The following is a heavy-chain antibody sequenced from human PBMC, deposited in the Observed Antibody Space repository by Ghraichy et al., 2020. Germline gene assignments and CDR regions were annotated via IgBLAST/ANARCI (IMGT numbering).Heavy chain of an antibody. CDR2: IYYSGST. J-gene: IGHJ4*02. V-gene: IGHV4-61*01. D-gene: IGHD6-13*01. CDR3: ARVVRIAAAGSPDY. CDR1: GGSVSSGSYY. Sequence: ESLNISCTVSGGSVSSGSYYWSWIRQPPGKGLEWIGYIYYSGSTNYNPSLKSRVTISVDTSKNQFCLKLSSLTAADSAVYYCARVVRIAAAGSPDYWGQGTLVTVSS.